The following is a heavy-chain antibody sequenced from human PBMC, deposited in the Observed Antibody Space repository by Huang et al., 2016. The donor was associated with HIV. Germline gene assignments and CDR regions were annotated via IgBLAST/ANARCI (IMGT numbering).Heavy chain of an antibody. J-gene: IGHJ4*02. D-gene: IGHD3-22*01. Sequence: EVQLVESGGGLAQPGGSLRLSCVASGYTFSTYSMNWVSQAPGKGREWVSYISKTSGATSYAESVKGRFTVSRDNVKNSLYLQMNRLRVEDTAMYYCVRDSSSGLQLRYWGQGALVIVS. CDR2: ISKTSGAT. CDR1: GYTFSTYS. CDR3: VRDSSSGLQLRY. V-gene: IGHV3-48*01.